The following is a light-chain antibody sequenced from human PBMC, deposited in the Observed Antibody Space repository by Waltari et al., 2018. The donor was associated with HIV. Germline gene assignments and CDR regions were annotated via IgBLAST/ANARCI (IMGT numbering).Light chain of an antibody. CDR1: QSINNNY. J-gene: IGKJ2*01. Sequence: EIVLTQSPGTLPLSQGERATLSCRASQSINNNYLAWYQQKPGQAPRLLISGASSRATGIPDRFSGSGSGTDFTLTISRLEPEDFAVYYCQQYGSSPRMYTFGQGTKLEIK. V-gene: IGKV3-20*01. CDR3: QQYGSSPRMYT. CDR2: GAS.